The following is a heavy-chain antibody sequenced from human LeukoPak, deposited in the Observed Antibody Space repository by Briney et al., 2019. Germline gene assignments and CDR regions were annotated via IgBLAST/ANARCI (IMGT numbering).Heavy chain of an antibody. D-gene: IGHD3-22*01. Sequence: GASVKVSCKVSGYTLTELYMHWVRQAPGKGLEWMGGFDPEDGETIYAQKFQGRVTMTEDTSTDTAYMELSSLRSEDTAVYYCATGSKGSYYYDSSTYDYWGQGTLVTVSS. CDR3: ATGSKGSYYYDSSTYDY. CDR2: FDPEDGET. V-gene: IGHV1-24*01. J-gene: IGHJ4*02. CDR1: GYTLTELY.